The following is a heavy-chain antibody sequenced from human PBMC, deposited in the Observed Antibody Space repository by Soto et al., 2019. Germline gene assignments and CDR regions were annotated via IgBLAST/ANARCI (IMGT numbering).Heavy chain of an antibody. CDR3: ASDWGVFDSDIRENIPHLDY. J-gene: IGHJ4*02. V-gene: IGHV3-48*02. CDR1: GYTLTNNG. D-gene: IGHD3-16*01. Sequence: GGSLRLSCAASGYTLTNNGINWVRQAPGKGLEWVSFISISGKIIYSDSVKGRFTISRDHAKNLLYLQMNSLRDDDTAVYYCASDWGVFDSDIRENIPHLDYWGQGTLVTVSS. CDR2: ISISGKII.